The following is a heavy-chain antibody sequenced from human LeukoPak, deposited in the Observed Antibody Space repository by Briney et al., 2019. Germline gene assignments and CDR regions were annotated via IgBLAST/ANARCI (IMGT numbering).Heavy chain of an antibody. V-gene: IGHV1-69*06. Sequence: ASVKVSCKSSVGTFSIYAISWVRQAPGQGLEWMGRIIPIFGTANYAQKFQGRVTITADKSTSTAYMELSSLRSEDTAVYYCATEGVGLTDAFDIWGQGTMVTVSS. CDR1: VGTFSIYA. CDR2: IIPIFGTA. J-gene: IGHJ3*02. CDR3: ATEGVGLTDAFDI. D-gene: IGHD1-14*01.